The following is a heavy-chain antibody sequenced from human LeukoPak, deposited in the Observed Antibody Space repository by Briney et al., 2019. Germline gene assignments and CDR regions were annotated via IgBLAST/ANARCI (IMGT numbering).Heavy chain of an antibody. CDR3: ARALRSGSYYEVDY. Sequence: ASVKVSCKASGYTFTGYYIHWVRQAPGQGLEWMGWINPNNGGTNYAQKFQGRVTITRDTSITTTYMDLSRLRSDDTAVYYCARALRSGSYYEVDYWGQGTLVTVSS. V-gene: IGHV1-2*02. CDR1: GYTFTGYY. CDR2: INPNNGGT. J-gene: IGHJ4*02. D-gene: IGHD1-26*01.